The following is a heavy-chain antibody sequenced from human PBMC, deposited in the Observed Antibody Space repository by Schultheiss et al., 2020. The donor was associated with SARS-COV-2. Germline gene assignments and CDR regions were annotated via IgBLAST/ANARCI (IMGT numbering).Heavy chain of an antibody. Sequence: GGSLRLSCAASGFTFSSYGMHWVRQAPGKGLEWVAVIWYDGSNKYYADSVKGRFTISRDNAKNTLYLQMNSLRAEDTAVYYCARAGPPEGSIVVVPAANPDYWGQGTLVTVSS. CDR2: IWYDGSNK. CDR1: GFTFSSYG. V-gene: IGHV3-33*01. D-gene: IGHD2-2*01. CDR3: ARAGPPEGSIVVVPAANPDY. J-gene: IGHJ4*02.